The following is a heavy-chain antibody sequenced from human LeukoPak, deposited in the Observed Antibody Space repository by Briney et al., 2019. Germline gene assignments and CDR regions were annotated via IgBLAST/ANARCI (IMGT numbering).Heavy chain of an antibody. CDR3: ACDTYYYDSSGYYQDY. D-gene: IGHD3-22*01. Sequence: GGSLRLSCAASGFTFSSYGMDWVRQAPGKGLEWVAFIRYDGSNKYYADSVKGRFTISRDNSKNTLYLQMNSLRAEDTAVYYCACDTYYYDSSGYYQDYWGQGTLVTVSS. CDR2: IRYDGSNK. J-gene: IGHJ4*02. CDR1: GFTFSSYG. V-gene: IGHV3-30*02.